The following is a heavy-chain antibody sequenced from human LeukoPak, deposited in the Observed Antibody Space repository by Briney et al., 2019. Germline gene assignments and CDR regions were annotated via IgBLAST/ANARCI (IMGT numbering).Heavy chain of an antibody. CDR3: ARRPYSRNWFDP. CDR1: GGSISIYY. D-gene: IGHD2-21*01. V-gene: IGHV4-59*01. CDR2: IYNSGSST. J-gene: IGHJ5*02. Sequence: SETLSLTCTVSGGSISIYYWNWIRQPPGKGLEWIGYIYNSGSSTIYNPSLKSRVTISVDTSKNQFSLRLSSVTAADTAVYYCARRPYSRNWFDPWGQGTLVTVSS.